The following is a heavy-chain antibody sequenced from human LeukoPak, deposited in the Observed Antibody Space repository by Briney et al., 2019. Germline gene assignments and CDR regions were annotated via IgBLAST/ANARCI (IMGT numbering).Heavy chain of an antibody. D-gene: IGHD6-13*01. J-gene: IGHJ6*02. Sequence: GGSLRLSCAASGFTSSSYAMHWVRQAPGKGLEYVSAISSNGGSTYYANSVKGRFTISRDNSKNTLYLQMGSLRAEDMAVYYCARATSNWSQYYYYGMDLWGQGTTVTVSS. CDR1: GFTSSSYA. CDR2: ISSNGGST. CDR3: ARATSNWSQYYYYGMDL. V-gene: IGHV3-64*01.